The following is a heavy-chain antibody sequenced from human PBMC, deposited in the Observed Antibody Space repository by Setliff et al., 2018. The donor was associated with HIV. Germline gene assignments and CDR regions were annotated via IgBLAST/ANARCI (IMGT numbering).Heavy chain of an antibody. D-gene: IGHD6-13*01. V-gene: IGHV3-7*01. Sequence: TGWSLRLSCAASGFIFSTNWMSWVRQAPGKGPEWVANINQDGNQIYYLQSVKGRFTISRDNAKNSLYLQMNSLRVEDTAIYYCARGGASSLPLDYWGHGTLVTVSS. J-gene: IGHJ4*01. CDR3: ARGGASSLPLDY. CDR1: GFIFSTNW. CDR2: INQDGNQI.